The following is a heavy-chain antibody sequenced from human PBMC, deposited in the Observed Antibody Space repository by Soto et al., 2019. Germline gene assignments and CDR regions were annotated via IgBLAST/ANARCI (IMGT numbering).Heavy chain of an antibody. Sequence: QVQLVESGGGVVQPGRSLRLSCAASGFIFSSYGMHWVRQAPGKGLEWVAVISYDENNKHYADSVKGRFTISRDNSKNTLYLHMNSLRVEDTAVYYCARSTTWAPNYYYDALDVWGQGTTVTVSS. J-gene: IGHJ6*02. D-gene: IGHD1-1*01. V-gene: IGHV3-30*03. CDR2: ISYDENNK. CDR3: ARSTTWAPNYYYDALDV. CDR1: GFIFSSYG.